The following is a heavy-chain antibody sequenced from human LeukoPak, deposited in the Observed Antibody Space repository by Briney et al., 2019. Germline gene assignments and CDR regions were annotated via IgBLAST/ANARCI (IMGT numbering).Heavy chain of an antibody. CDR2: INHNSGGT. J-gene: IGHJ4*02. Sequence: GASVKVSCKASGYTFTGYYMHWVRQAPGQGLEWMGWINHNSGGTNHAQKFQGRVTMTRDTSISTAYMELSRLRSVDTAVYYFARDGPLLAADYYGFYFFDYWGQGTLVTVSS. CDR1: GYTFTGYY. CDR3: ARDGPLLAADYYGFYFFDY. D-gene: IGHD3-10*01. V-gene: IGHV1-2*02.